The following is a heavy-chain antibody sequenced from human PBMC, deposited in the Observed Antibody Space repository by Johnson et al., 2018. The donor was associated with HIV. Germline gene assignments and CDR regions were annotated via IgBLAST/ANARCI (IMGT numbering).Heavy chain of an antibody. CDR3: AKSPLGVGIFSAFDI. D-gene: IGHD2-21*01. V-gene: IGHV3-NL1*01. CDR1: GFTFSSHG. J-gene: IGHJ3*02. CDR2: IYSGGST. Sequence: QVQLVESGGGVVQPGRSLRLSCAASGFTFSSHGMHWVRQAPGKGLEWVSVIYSGGSTYYADSVKGRFTISRDNSKNTLYLQMNSLRAEDTAVYYCAKSPLGVGIFSAFDIWGQGTMVTVSS.